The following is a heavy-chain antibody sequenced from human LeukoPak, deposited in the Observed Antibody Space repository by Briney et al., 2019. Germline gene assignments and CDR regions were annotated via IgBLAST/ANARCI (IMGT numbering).Heavy chain of an antibody. CDR3: AKKSGNDYYYFDY. CDR1: GFTFSDYY. J-gene: IGHJ4*02. Sequence: GGSLRLSCAASGFTFSDYYMSWIRQAPGKGVEWVSYISSSSSYTNYADSVKGRFTISRDNAKNSLYLQMNSLRAEDTAVYYCAKKSGNDYYYFDYWGQGALVTVSS. D-gene: IGHD5-12*01. CDR2: ISSSSSYT. V-gene: IGHV3-11*03.